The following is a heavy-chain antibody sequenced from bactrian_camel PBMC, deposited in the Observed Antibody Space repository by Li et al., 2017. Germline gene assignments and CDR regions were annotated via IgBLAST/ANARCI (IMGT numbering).Heavy chain of an antibody. D-gene: IGHD5*01. Sequence: QVQLVESGGGSVQTGGSLTLSCAASTLSARSACMGWFRQAPGKEKEGVAVVDSRGTASYTETAKGRFTISKDRAKNTLYLQMNNLTPEDTAIYYCAADRIRWSGCRLARGSDYWGQGTQVTVS. CDR3: AADRIRWSGCRLARGSDY. CDR2: VDSRGTA. V-gene: IGHV3S53*01. J-gene: IGHJ4*01. CDR1: TLSARSAC.